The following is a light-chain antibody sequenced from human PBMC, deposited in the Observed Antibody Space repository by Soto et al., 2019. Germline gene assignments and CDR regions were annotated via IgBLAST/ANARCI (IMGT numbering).Light chain of an antibody. CDR2: GAS. J-gene: IGKJ3*01. CDR1: QSVSSSY. Sequence: EIVLTQSPGTLSLSPGERATLSCRASQSVSSSYLAWYQQRPGQAPRLLIFGASYRDTGIPDRFSGSGSGTDFTLTISKLEPEVFAVYYCQQYRSSPPEFLFGPGPKVDSK. V-gene: IGKV3-20*01. CDR3: QQYRSSPPEFL.